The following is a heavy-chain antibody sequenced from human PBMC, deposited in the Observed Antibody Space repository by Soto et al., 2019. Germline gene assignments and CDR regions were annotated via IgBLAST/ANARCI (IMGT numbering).Heavy chain of an antibody. CDR2: IIPIFGTA. Sequence: ASVKVSCKASGDTFSSYSISWVRQAPGQGLEWMGGIIPIFGTANYAQKFQGRVTITADESTSTAYMELSSLRSEDTAVYYCVAVAGTLNYFDYWGQGTLVTVSS. CDR1: GDTFSSYS. J-gene: IGHJ4*02. V-gene: IGHV1-69*13. CDR3: VAVAGTLNYFDY. D-gene: IGHD6-19*01.